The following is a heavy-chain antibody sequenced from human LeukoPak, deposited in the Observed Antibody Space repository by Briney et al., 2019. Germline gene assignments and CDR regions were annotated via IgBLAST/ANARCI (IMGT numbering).Heavy chain of an antibody. J-gene: IGHJ6*03. V-gene: IGHV3-23*01. D-gene: IGHD3-9*01. Sequence: GGSLRLSCAASGFTFISYGMSWVRQAPGKGLEWVSTIRGTGDTTYYADAVKGRFTISRDNSKNTLYLQMNSLRAEDTAVYYSAKIADYDILSYYYYMDVWGKGTTVTIFS. CDR3: AKIADYDILSYYYYMDV. CDR1: GFTFISYG. CDR2: IRGTGDTT.